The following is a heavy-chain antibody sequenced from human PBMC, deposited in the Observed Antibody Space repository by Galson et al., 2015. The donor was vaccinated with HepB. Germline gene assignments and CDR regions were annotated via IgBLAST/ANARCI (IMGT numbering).Heavy chain of an antibody. V-gene: IGHV4-4*02. CDR3: VRQCSGTTCYSSDAFDM. J-gene: IGHJ3*02. Sequence: ETLSLTCAVSGGSISTHNWWSWVRQPPGKGLEWLGEIHHSGSTNYNPSLQSRVTMSVDTSKNQFSLKPNSVTAADTAVYYCVRQCSGTTCYSSDAFDMWGQGTMVTVSS. CDR1: GGSISTHNW. CDR2: IHHSGST. D-gene: IGHD2-15*01.